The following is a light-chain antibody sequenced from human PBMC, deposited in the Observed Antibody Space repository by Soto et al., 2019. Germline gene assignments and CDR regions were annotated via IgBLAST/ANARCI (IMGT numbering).Light chain of an antibody. CDR1: SSNIGAGYD. CDR2: GNS. J-gene: IGLJ2*01. CDR3: QSYDSSLSGVV. Sequence: VVTEPPSVSGAPGQRVTISCTGSSSNIGAGYDVHWYQQLPGTAPKLLIYGNSNRPSGVPDRFSGSKSGTSASLAITGLQAEDEADYYCQSYDSSLSGVVFGGGTKLTVL. V-gene: IGLV1-40*01.